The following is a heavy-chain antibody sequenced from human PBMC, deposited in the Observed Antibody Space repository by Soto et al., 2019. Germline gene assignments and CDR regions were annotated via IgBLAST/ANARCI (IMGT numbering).Heavy chain of an antibody. V-gene: IGHV3-74*01. J-gene: IGHJ4*02. CDR3: ARDFGPTIAARVPFDY. CDR2: INSDESIT. Sequence: RLSCAASGFTFNSYWMHWVRQAPGKGLVWASRINSDESITDYADSVKGRFTISRDNAKNMLYLQMNSLRAEDTAVYYCARDFGPTIAARVPFDYWGQGILVTVSS. D-gene: IGHD6-6*01. CDR1: GFTFNSYW.